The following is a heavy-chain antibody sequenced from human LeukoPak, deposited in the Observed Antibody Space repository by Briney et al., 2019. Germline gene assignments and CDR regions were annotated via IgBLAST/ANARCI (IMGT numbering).Heavy chain of an antibody. CDR3: ATYYYSSGSGPDY. J-gene: IGHJ4*02. CDR1: GFTFSSFW. CDR2: IKQDGSQK. V-gene: IGHV3-7*01. Sequence: GGSLRLSCAASGFTFSSFWMSWVRQAPGKGLEWLANIKQDGSQKYYVDSVKGRFTISRDNAKNSLYLQMNSLRADDTAVYYCATYYYSSGSGPDYWGQGTLVSVSS. D-gene: IGHD3-10*01.